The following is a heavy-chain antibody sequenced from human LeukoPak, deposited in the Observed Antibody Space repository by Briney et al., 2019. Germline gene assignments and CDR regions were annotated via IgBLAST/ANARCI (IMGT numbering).Heavy chain of an antibody. CDR3: ARGASVDTAMVPFDY. Sequence: TSETLSLTCAVYGGSFSGYYWSWIRQPPGKGLEWIGEINHSGSTNYNPSLKNRVTISVDTSKNQFSLKLSSVTAADTAVYYCARGASVDTAMVPFDYWGQGTLVTVSS. V-gene: IGHV4-34*01. J-gene: IGHJ4*02. CDR1: GGSFSGYY. D-gene: IGHD5-18*01. CDR2: INHSGST.